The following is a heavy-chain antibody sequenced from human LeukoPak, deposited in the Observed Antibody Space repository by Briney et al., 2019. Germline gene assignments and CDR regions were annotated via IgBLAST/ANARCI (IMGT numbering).Heavy chain of an antibody. CDR1: GFTFSSYA. CDR3: AKEAAYYDFWSGYYFGGAEATNWFDP. CDR2: ISGSGGST. J-gene: IGHJ5*02. D-gene: IGHD3-3*01. V-gene: IGHV3-23*01. Sequence: GGSLRLSCAASGFTFSSYAMSWVRQAPGKGLEWVSAISGSGGSTYYADSVKGRFTISRDNSKNTLYLQMNSLRAEDTAVYYCAKEAAYYDFWSGYYFGGAEATNWFDPWGQGTLVTLSS.